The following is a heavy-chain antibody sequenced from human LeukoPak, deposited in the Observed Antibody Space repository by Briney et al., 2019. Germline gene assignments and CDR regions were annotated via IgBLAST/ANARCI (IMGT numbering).Heavy chain of an antibody. Sequence: SVKVSCKASGGTFSSYAISWVRQAPGQGLEWMGGIIPIFGTANYAQKFQGRVTITRDTSASTAYMELSSLRSEDTAVYYCAREEREIFAIPLPYGMDVWGQGTTVTVSS. D-gene: IGHD3-3*01. CDR1: GGTFSSYA. V-gene: IGHV1-69*05. CDR2: IIPIFGTA. CDR3: AREEREIFAIPLPYGMDV. J-gene: IGHJ6*02.